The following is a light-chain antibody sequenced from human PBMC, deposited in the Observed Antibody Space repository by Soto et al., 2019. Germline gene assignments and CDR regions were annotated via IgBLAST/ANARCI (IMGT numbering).Light chain of an antibody. V-gene: IGLV2-14*03. CDR2: DVS. J-gene: IGLJ1*01. CDR3: CSYAGSKV. CDR1: SSDVGGYNY. Sequence: QSALTQPASVSGSPGQSITISCTGTSSDVGGYNYVSWYQHHPGKAPKLMIFDVSNRPSGVSNRFSGSKSGNTASLTISGLQAEDEADYYCCSYAGSKVFGTGTKVTVL.